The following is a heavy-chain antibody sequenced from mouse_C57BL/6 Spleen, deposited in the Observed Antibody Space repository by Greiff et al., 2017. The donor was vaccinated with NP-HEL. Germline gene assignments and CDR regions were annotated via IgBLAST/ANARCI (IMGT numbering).Heavy chain of an antibody. D-gene: IGHD2-4*01. Sequence: VKLQESGPGLVAPSQSLSITCTVSGFSLTSYGVSWVRQPPGKGLEWLGVIWGDGSTNYHSAPISRLSISKDNSKSQVFLKLNSLQTDDTATYYCANRGGYYDYDRAYYFDYWGQGTTLTVSS. J-gene: IGHJ2*01. CDR1: GFSLTSYG. CDR3: ANRGGYYDYDRAYYFDY. CDR2: IWGDGST. V-gene: IGHV2-3*01.